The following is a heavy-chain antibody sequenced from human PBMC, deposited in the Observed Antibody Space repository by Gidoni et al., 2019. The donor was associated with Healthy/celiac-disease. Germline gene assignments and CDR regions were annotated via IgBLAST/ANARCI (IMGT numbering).Heavy chain of an antibody. V-gene: IGHV3-23*01. CDR3: AKNYDILTGYYH. D-gene: IGHD3-9*01. CDR2: ISGSGGST. Sequence: EVQLLESGGGLVQPGGSLRLTCEDSGFTFSSYAMSWVRQAPGKGLGWVSAISGSGGSTYYADSVKGRFTISRDNSKNTLYLQMNSLRAEDTAVYYCAKNYDILTGYYHWGQGTLVTVSS. J-gene: IGHJ5*02. CDR1: GFTFSSYA.